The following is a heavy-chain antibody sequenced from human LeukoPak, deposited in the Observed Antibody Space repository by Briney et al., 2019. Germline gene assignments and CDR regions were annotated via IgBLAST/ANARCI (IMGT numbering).Heavy chain of an antibody. D-gene: IGHD5-12*01. CDR1: GFTFSSYG. Sequence: PGGSLRLSCAASGFTFSSYGMHWVRQAPGKGLDWVAVISYDGSNKYYADSVKGRFTISRDNSKNTLYLLMNSLRAEDTAVYYCAKREYSGYDFIDYWGQGTLVTVSS. V-gene: IGHV3-30*18. J-gene: IGHJ4*02. CDR3: AKREYSGYDFIDY. CDR2: ISYDGSNK.